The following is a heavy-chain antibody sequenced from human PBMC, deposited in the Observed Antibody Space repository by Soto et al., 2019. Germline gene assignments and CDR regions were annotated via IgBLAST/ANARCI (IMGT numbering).Heavy chain of an antibody. CDR3: ARDPLHPPAGSYFDY. J-gene: IGHJ4*02. Sequence: PGGSLRLSCAASGFPFSSYNMNWVRQAPGRGLEWISYISSSSSNIYYADSVKGRFTISRDNAKNSLYLQMSSLRDEDTAVYFCARDPLHPPAGSYFDYWGQGALVTVSS. CDR2: ISSSSSNI. V-gene: IGHV3-48*02. D-gene: IGHD6-13*01. CDR1: GFPFSSYN.